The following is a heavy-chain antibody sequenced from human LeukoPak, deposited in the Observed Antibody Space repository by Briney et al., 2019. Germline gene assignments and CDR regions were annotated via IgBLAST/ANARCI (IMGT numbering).Heavy chain of an antibody. V-gene: IGHV1-18*01. CDR1: GYTFTSYG. Sequence: ASVKVSCKASGYTFTSYGISWVRQAPGQGLEWLGWISAYNGNTNYAQKLQGRVTMTTDTSTSTAYMELRSLRSDDTAVYYCARNHYSSSWYFWFDPWGQGTLVTVSS. CDR2: ISAYNGNT. D-gene: IGHD6-13*01. CDR3: ARNHYSSSWYFWFDP. J-gene: IGHJ5*02.